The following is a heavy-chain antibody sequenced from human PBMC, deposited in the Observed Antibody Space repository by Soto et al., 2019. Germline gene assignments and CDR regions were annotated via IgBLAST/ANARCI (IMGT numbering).Heavy chain of an antibody. CDR1: GDNFSRYY. V-gene: IGHV1-2*02. Sequence: ASGKSWNKESGDNFSRYYSHWVRQAPGQGLELMGWINPNSGGTNYAQKFQGRVTMTRDTSIRTAYMELSRLRSDDTAVYYRARLSTRTSYSSCRDYF. J-gene: IGHJ1*01. CDR3: ARLSTRTSYSSCRDYF. CDR2: INPNSGGT. D-gene: IGHD6-6*01.